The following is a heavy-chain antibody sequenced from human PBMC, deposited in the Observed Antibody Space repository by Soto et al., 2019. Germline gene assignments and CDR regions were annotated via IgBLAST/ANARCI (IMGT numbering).Heavy chain of an antibody. CDR2: ISGSSSTI. J-gene: IGHJ4*02. CDR1: GFTFSSYS. CDR3: ARTRPYSSSWYY. Sequence: GGSLRLSCAASGFTFSSYSMNWVRQAPGKGLEWVSYISGSSSTIYYADSVKGRFTISRDNAKNSLYLQMNSLRDEDTAVYYCARTRPYSSSWYYWGQGTLVTVSS. V-gene: IGHV3-48*02. D-gene: IGHD6-13*01.